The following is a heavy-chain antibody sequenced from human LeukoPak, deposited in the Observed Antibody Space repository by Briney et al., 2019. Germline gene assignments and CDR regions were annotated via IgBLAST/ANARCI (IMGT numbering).Heavy chain of an antibody. CDR3: ARGPSRAAPQRTDYYYYYMDV. CDR1: GYTFTGYY. V-gene: IGHV1-2*02. J-gene: IGHJ6*03. D-gene: IGHD6-25*01. CDR2: INPNSGGT. Sequence: ASVKVSCKASGYTFTGYYMHWVRHAPGQGLEWMGWINPNSGGTNYAQKFQGRVTMTRDTSISTAYMELSRLRSDDTAVYYCARGPSRAAPQRTDYYYYYMDVWGKGTTVTVSS.